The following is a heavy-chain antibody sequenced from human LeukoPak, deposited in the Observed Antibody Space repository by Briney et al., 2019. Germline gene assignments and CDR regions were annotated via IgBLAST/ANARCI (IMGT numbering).Heavy chain of an antibody. J-gene: IGHJ6*02. V-gene: IGHV3-9*01. D-gene: IGHD2-8*02. Sequence: GGSLRLSCAASGFTFDDYAMHWVRQAPGKGLEWVSGISWNSGSIGYADSVKGRFTISRDNAKNSLYLQMNSLRAEDTALYYCAKDVSVLDYYYGMDVWGQGTTVTVSS. CDR3: AKDVSVLDYYYGMDV. CDR1: GFTFDDYA. CDR2: ISWNSGSI.